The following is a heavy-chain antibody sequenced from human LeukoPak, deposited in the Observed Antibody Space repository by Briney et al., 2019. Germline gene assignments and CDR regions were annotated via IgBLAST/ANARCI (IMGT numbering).Heavy chain of an antibody. Sequence: ASVTVSCKASGYTFTSYDINWVRQATGQGLEWMGWMNPNSGNTGYAQKFQGRVTMTRNTSISTAYMELSSLRSEDTAVYYCARAVEMAPFVDYWGQGTLVTVSS. V-gene: IGHV1-8*01. CDR1: GYTFTSYD. CDR3: ARAVEMAPFVDY. D-gene: IGHD5-24*01. J-gene: IGHJ4*02. CDR2: MNPNSGNT.